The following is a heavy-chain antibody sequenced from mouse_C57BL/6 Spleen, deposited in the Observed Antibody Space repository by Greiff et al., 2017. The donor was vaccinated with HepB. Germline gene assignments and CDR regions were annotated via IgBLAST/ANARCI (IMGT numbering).Heavy chain of an antibody. CDR2: ISSGGSYT. V-gene: IGHV5-6*01. CDR1: GFTFSSYG. CDR3: ARGGGGSSSWFAY. D-gene: IGHD1-1*01. J-gene: IGHJ3*01. Sequence: EVKLMESGGDLVKPGGSLKLSCAASGFTFSSYGMSWVRQTPDKRLEWVATISSGGSYTYYPDSVKGRFTISRDNATNTLYLQMSSLKSEDTAMYYCARGGGGSSSWFAYWGQGTLVTVSA.